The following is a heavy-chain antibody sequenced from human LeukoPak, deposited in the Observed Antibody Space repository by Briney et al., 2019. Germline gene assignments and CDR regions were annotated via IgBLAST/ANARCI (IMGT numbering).Heavy chain of an antibody. CDR1: GFTFSAYS. Sequence: GGSLRLSCAPSGFTFSAYSLSWVRQAPGKGLEWVAKIKKDGSEKDYVDSVKGRFTISRDNAKGSLYLQLNSLRAEDTAVYYCASGFQRGDSPVWGQGTLVTVSS. J-gene: IGHJ4*02. D-gene: IGHD2-21*02. CDR3: ASGFQRGDSPV. CDR2: IKKDGSEK. V-gene: IGHV3-7*01.